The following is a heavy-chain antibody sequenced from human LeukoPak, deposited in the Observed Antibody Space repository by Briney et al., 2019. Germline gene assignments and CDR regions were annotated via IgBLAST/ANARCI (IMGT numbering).Heavy chain of an antibody. Sequence: GGSLSLSCAASGFTFSSYGMPWVRQAPGKGLEWVAFIRYDGSNKYYADSVKGRFTMSCANYKNTLYLQLNSLSAEDRAVYYCARDADPRDGYNYGDAFHIWGQGTMVTVFS. CDR1: GFTFSSYG. J-gene: IGHJ3*02. CDR2: IRYDGSNK. CDR3: ARDADPRDGYNYGDAFHI. D-gene: IGHD5-24*01. V-gene: IGHV3-30*02.